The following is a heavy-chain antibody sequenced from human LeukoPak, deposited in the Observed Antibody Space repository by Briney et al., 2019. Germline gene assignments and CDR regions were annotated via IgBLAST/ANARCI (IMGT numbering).Heavy chain of an antibody. CDR1: GFTFSSYG. J-gene: IGHJ4*02. Sequence: GGSLGLSCAASGFTFSSYGMHWVRPAPGKGLEWVAVISYDGSNKYYADSVKGRFTVSRDNSKNTLYLEMNSLRAEDTAVYYCAKRGGSWDFDYWGQGTLVTVSS. CDR3: AKRGGSWDFDY. CDR2: ISYDGSNK. D-gene: IGHD2-15*01. V-gene: IGHV3-30*18.